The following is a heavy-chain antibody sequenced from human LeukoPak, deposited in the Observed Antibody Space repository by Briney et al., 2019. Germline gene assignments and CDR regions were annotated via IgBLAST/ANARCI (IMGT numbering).Heavy chain of an antibody. CDR2: INPNSGGT. CDR3: ARRAVYYYYGMDV. CDR1: GYTFTGYY. D-gene: IGHD6-25*01. Sequence: ASVKVSCKASGYTFTGYYMHWVRQAPGQGLEWMGWINPNSGGTNYEQKFQGRVTMTRDTSISTAYMEVSRLKSDDTAVYYCARRAVYYYYGMDVWGQGSTVTVSS. V-gene: IGHV1-2*02. J-gene: IGHJ6*02.